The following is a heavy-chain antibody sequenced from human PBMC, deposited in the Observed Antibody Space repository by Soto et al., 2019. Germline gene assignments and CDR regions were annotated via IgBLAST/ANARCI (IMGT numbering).Heavy chain of an antibody. CDR3: ATQEVGGSYVYTFDP. J-gene: IGHJ5*02. Sequence: SETLSLTCTVSGGSITSSSYYWGWIRQPPGKELEWIGSIYYSGSTYYNPSLKSRVTISVDTSKNQFSLKLSSVTAADTAVYYFATQEVGGSYVYTFDPWGQGTLVTVSS. V-gene: IGHV4-39*01. CDR1: GGSITSSSYY. CDR2: IYYSGST. D-gene: IGHD1-26*01.